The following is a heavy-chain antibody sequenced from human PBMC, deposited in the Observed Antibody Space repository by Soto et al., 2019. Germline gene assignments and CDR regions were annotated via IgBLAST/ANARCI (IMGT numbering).Heavy chain of an antibody. CDR2: ISYDGSNK. V-gene: IGHV3-30-3*01. J-gene: IGHJ6*02. CDR1: GFTFSSYA. Sequence: PGGSLRLSCAAPGFTFSSYAMHWVRQAPGKGLEWVAVISYDGSNKYYADSVKGRFTISRDNSKNTLYLQMNSLRAEDTAVYYCARDEVGYSGYGGGGMDVWGQGTTVTVSS. D-gene: IGHD5-12*01. CDR3: ARDEVGYSGYGGGGMDV.